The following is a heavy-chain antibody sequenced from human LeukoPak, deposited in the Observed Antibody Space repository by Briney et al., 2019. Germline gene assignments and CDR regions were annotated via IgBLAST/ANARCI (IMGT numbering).Heavy chain of an antibody. CDR2: GDNTGGT. V-gene: IGHV4-34*01. CDR1: GESLNRHY. D-gene: IGHD3-22*01. Sequence: SETLSLTCAVYGESLNRHYWSWIRQPPGKGLEWIGEGDNTGGTKFNPSLKGRVTISADTSNNQFSLKLTSVTAADTAVYYCARKTYDSTGPTPHPDIFDIWGQGSMVTVSS. CDR3: ARKTYDSTGPTPHPDIFDI. J-gene: IGHJ3*02.